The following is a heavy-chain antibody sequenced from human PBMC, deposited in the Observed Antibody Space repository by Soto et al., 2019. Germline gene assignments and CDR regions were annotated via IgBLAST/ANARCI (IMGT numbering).Heavy chain of an antibody. D-gene: IGHD6-13*01. J-gene: IGHJ4*02. Sequence: PGGSLRLSCAASGFTLSSHWMSWVRQAPGKGLEWVANIKEDGSEKYYVDSVKGRFTISRDNAKNSLYLQMNSLRAEDTAMYYCARDRFASSWSYFDYWGQGTPVTVSS. CDR1: GFTLSSHW. CDR3: ARDRFASSWSYFDY. CDR2: IKEDGSEK. V-gene: IGHV3-7*01.